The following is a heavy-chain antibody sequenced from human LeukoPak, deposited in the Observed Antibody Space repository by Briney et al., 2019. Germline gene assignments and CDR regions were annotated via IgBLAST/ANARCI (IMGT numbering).Heavy chain of an antibody. V-gene: IGHV1-2*02. CDR2: IKPNSGGT. CDR1: GYTFTGYY. Sequence: ASVKVSCKASGYTFTGYYMHWVRPAPGQGLEWMGWIKPNSGGTNYAQKFQGRVTMTRDTSISTAYMELSRLRSDDTAVYYCARSGGVVRGVITSWGQGTLVTVSS. CDR3: ARSGGVVRGVITS. D-gene: IGHD3-10*01. J-gene: IGHJ4*02.